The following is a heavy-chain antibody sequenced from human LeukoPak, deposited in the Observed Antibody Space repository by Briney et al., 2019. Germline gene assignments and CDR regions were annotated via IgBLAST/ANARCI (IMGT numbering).Heavy chain of an antibody. CDR2: INHSGTT. CDR1: GGSFSGYF. J-gene: IGHJ5*02. CDR3: AGGQVGGPNWVDP. D-gene: IGHD3-3*01. Sequence: SEALSLTCAVYGGSFSGYFWTWIRQPPGEGQEWIGEINHSGTTNSNPSLKGRVTISLYTSKNQFSLKLTSGTAAETAGYYGAGGQVGGPNWVDPWGQGNLVTVSS. V-gene: IGHV4-34*01.